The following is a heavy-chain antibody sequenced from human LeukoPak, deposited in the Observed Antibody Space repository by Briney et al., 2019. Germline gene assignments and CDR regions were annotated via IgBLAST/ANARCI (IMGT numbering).Heavy chain of an antibody. V-gene: IGHV3-30*02. D-gene: IGHD1-26*01. CDR3: AKCLQWELLTSFDY. CDR2: IRYDGSNK. J-gene: IGHJ4*02. CDR1: GFTFSSYG. Sequence: PGGSLRLSCAASGFTFSSYGMHWVRQAPGKGLEWVAFIRYDGSNKRYADSVKGRFTISRDNSKNTLYLQMNSLRAEDTAVYYCAKCLQWELLTSFDYWGQGTLVTVSS.